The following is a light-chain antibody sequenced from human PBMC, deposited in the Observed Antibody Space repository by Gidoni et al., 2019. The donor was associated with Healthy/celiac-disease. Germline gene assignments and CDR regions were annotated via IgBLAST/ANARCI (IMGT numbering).Light chain of an antibody. Sequence: DIVMTQSPSSLAVSLGERATINCKSSQSVLYSSNNKNYLAWYQQKPGQPPKLLIYWASTRESGVPDRFSGSGSGTDFTLTISSLQAEDVAVYYCQQYYSTPLTFGPGTKVHIK. CDR3: QQYYSTPLT. CDR2: WAS. J-gene: IGKJ3*01. CDR1: QSVLYSSNNKNY. V-gene: IGKV4-1*01.